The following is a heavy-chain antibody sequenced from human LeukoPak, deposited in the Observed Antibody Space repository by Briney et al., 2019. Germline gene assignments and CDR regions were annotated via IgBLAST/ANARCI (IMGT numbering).Heavy chain of an antibody. D-gene: IGHD3-22*01. CDR1: GGSISSGGYY. Sequence: ETLSLTCTVSGGSISSGGYYWSWIRQHPGKGLEWVSAISGSGGSTYYADSVKGRFTISRDNSKNTLYLQMNSLRAEDTAVYYCAKDLTGYYDSSGYEGDFDYWGQGTLVTVSS. CDR2: ISGSGGST. J-gene: IGHJ4*02. CDR3: AKDLTGYYDSSGYEGDFDY. V-gene: IGHV3-23*01.